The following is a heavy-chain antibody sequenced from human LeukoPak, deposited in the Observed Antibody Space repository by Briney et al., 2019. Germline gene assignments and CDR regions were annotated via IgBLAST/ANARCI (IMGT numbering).Heavy chain of an antibody. Sequence: ASVKVSCKASGGTFSSYTISWVRQAPGQRLEWMGRIIPILGIADYAQKFQGRVTITADKSTSTAYMELSSLRSEDTAVYYCAVLWFGESPTYYYYYGMDVWGQGTTVTVSS. D-gene: IGHD3-10*01. CDR2: IIPILGIA. CDR3: AVLWFGESPTYYYYYGMDV. CDR1: GGTFSSYT. J-gene: IGHJ6*02. V-gene: IGHV1-69*02.